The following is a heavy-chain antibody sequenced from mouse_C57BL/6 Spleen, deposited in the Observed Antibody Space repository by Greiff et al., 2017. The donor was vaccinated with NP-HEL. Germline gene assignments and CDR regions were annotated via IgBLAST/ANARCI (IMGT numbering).Heavy chain of an antibody. CDR2: IRNKANGYTT. Sequence: EVKLQESGGGLVQPGGSLSLSCAASGFTFTDYYMSWVRQPPGKALEWLGFIRNKANGYTTEYSASVKGRFTISRDNSQSILYLQMNALRAEDSATYYCARSEGYYRYFDVWGTGTTVTVSS. CDR3: ARSEGYYRYFDV. J-gene: IGHJ1*03. D-gene: IGHD2-2*01. CDR1: GFTFTDYY. V-gene: IGHV7-3*01.